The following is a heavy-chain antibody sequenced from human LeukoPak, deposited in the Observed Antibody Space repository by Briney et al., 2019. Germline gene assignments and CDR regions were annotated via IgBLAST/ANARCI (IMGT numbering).Heavy chain of an antibody. D-gene: IGHD3-22*01. CDR2: IKKDGSEK. CDR3: ARDLYRIVVVPHYFDY. Sequence: PGGSLRLSCAASGFTFSSYGMHWVRQAPGKGLEWVANIKKDGSEKYYVDSVKGRFTISRDNAKNSLYLRMNSLRAEDTAVYYCARDLYRIVVVPHYFDYWGQGTLVTVSS. CDR1: GFTFSSYG. J-gene: IGHJ4*02. V-gene: IGHV3-7*01.